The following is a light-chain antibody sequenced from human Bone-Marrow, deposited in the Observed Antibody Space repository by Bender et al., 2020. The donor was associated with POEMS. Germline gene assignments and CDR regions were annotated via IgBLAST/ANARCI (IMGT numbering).Light chain of an antibody. V-gene: IGLV2-11*01. CDR1: STDVGLYNY. Sequence: QSALTQPRSVSGSPGQSVTISCAGASTDVGLYNYVSWYRQHPGKAPKLLIYDVYKRPSGVPGRFSASKSGNTASLTISGLQAEDEADYYCNSYTNNNTLVFGGGTKLTVL. CDR2: DVY. J-gene: IGLJ3*02. CDR3: NSYTNNNTLV.